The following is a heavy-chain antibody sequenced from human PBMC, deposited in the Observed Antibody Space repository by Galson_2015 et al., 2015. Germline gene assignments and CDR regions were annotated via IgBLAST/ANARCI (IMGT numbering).Heavy chain of an antibody. D-gene: IGHD6-19*01. Sequence: QSGAEVKKPGESLKISCKGSGFRFTNYWIGWVRQMPGKGLEWMGSIYPGDSDTRYSPSFQGQVTISADKSINTAYLHLSSLKASDTAMYYCARRDGSAWYYFDYWGQGTLVTVSS. V-gene: IGHV5-51*01. CDR1: GFRFTNYW. J-gene: IGHJ4*02. CDR3: ARRDGSAWYYFDY. CDR2: IYPGDSDT.